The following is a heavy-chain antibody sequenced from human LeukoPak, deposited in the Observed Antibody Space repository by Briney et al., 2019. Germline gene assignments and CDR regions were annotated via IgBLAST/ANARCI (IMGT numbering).Heavy chain of an antibody. CDR3: AGGTTGTTGNYYYYMDV. D-gene: IGHD1-1*01. J-gene: IGHJ6*03. Sequence: SQTLSLTCAISGDSVSSNSAAWNWIRQSPSRGLEWLGRTYYRSKWYNDYAVSVKSRITINPDTSKNQFSLQLNSVTPEDTAVYYCAGGTTGTTGNYYYYMDVWGKGTTVTVSS. CDR2: TYYRSKWYN. V-gene: IGHV6-1*01. CDR1: GDSVSSNSAA.